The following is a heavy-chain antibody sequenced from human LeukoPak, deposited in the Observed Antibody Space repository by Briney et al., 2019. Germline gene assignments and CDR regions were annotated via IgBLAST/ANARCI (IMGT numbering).Heavy chain of an antibody. CDR1: GGSINSHSYY. J-gene: IGHJ4*02. D-gene: IGHD5-24*01. CDR3: VRHISTNTGYFDS. Sequence: SETLSLTCTVSGGSINSHSYYWGWSRQTPGKGLELIGSVYYDGTSYSNPSLSSRVAIIVDTSRDHFSLDLSFVTAADTALYYCVRHISTNTGYFDSCGQGTLVSVSS. CDR2: VYYDGTS. V-gene: IGHV4-39*01.